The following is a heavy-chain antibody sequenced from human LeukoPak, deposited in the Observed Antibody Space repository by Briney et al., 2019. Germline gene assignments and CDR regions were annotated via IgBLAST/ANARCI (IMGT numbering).Heavy chain of an antibody. CDR2: IYNSGST. V-gene: IGHV4-59*12. Sequence: SETLSLTCAVSGGSISSYYWSWIRQPPGKGLEWIGYIYNSGSTNYNPSLRSRVTISLDKSKNHFSLMLSSVTAADTAVYYCARDSPSNWGYRHDAFDIWGQGTMVTVSS. D-gene: IGHD7-27*01. J-gene: IGHJ3*02. CDR1: GGSISSYY. CDR3: ARDSPSNWGYRHDAFDI.